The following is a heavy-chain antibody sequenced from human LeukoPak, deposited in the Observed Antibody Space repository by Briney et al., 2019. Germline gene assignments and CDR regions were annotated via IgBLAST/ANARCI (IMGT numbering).Heavy chain of an antibody. CDR1: GFPFSTYA. J-gene: IGHJ4*02. Sequence: PGGSLRLSCAASGFPFSTYAMSWVRQAPGKGLESVSSIRASDGSTYYADSVKGRFAISRDNSKNTLYLQMNSLRAEDTAVYYCAKDVYGDYGGPDYWGQGTLVTVSS. V-gene: IGHV3-23*01. CDR3: AKDVYGDYGGPDY. CDR2: IRASDGST. D-gene: IGHD4-17*01.